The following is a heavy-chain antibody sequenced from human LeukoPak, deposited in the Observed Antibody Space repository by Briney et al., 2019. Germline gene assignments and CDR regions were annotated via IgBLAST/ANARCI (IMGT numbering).Heavy chain of an antibody. D-gene: IGHD3-22*01. CDR2: INHSGST. CDR1: GGAISSYY. Sequence: SETLSLTCTVSGGAISSYYWSWIRQPPGKGLEWIGEINHSGSTNYNPSLKSRVTISVDTSKNQFSLKLSSVTAADTAVYYCASGSRASGYYYGFDYWGQGTLVTVSS. J-gene: IGHJ4*02. V-gene: IGHV4-34*01. CDR3: ASGSRASGYYYGFDY.